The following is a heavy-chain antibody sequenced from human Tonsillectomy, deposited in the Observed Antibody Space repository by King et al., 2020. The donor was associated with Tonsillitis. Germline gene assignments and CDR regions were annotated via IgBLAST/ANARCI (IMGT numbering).Heavy chain of an antibody. CDR2: INHSGST. D-gene: IGHD1-26*01. J-gene: IGHJ4*02. CDR1: GGSFSGYY. CDR3: ARCGGWELLGFDY. V-gene: IGHV4-34*01. Sequence: HVQLQQWGAGLLKPSETLSLTCAVYGGSFSGYYWSWIRQPPGKGLEWIGEINHSGSTNYNPSLKSRVTVSVDTSKNQFSLKLSSVTAADTAVYYCARCGGWELLGFDYWGQGTLVTVSS.